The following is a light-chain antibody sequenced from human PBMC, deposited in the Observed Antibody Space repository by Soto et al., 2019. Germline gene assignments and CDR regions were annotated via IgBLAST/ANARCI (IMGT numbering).Light chain of an antibody. CDR2: GAS. Sequence: EIVLTQSPGTLSLSPGERATLSCRASQSLSSNYLAWYQQKPGQAPRLLIFGASSRATGIPDRFSGSGSGTDFTLTISRLEPEDFAVYYCQQRSNWPPGFGPGTKVDIK. CDR3: QQRSNWPPG. J-gene: IGKJ3*01. V-gene: IGKV3D-20*02. CDR1: QSLSSNY.